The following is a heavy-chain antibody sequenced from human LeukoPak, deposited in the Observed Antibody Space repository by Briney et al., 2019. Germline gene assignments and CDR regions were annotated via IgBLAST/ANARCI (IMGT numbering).Heavy chain of an antibody. V-gene: IGHV3-7*03. CDR3: ARGPGYSGYDTFDY. D-gene: IGHD5-12*01. CDR1: GFTFSSYW. Sequence: GSLRLSCAASGFTFSSYWMSWVRQAPGKGLEWVANIKQDGSEKYYVDSVKGRFTISRDNAKNSLYLQMNSLRAEDTAVYYCARGPGYSGYDTFDYWGQGTLVTVSS. J-gene: IGHJ4*02. CDR2: IKQDGSEK.